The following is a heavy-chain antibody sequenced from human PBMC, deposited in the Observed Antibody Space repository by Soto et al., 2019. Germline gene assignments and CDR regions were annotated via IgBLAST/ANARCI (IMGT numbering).Heavy chain of an antibody. CDR2: IHYSDTT. J-gene: IGHJ4*02. CDR1: GGSIISGGYY. CDR3: ARSILTGTSRYYFDN. V-gene: IGHV4-39*01. Sequence: QLQLQESGPGLVKPSETLSLTCTVSGGSIISGGYYWGWVRQSPGKGLQWIAAIHYSDTTYCSPSLKSRVTISVDTSKNQFSLELRSVTAADTAVYFCARSILTGTSRYYFDNWGQGTLVTVSS. D-gene: IGHD3-9*01.